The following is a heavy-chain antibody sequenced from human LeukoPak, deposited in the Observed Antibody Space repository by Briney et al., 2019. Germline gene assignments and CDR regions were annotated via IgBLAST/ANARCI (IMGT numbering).Heavy chain of an antibody. D-gene: IGHD5-18*01. CDR1: GGTFSSYA. Sequence: GASVKVSCKASGGTFSSYAISWVRQAPGQGLEWMGGIIPIFGTANYAQKFQGRVTITADESTSTAYMELSSLRSEDTAVYYCASSGNGYSYGYLDYWGQGTLVTVSS. CDR3: ASSGNGYSYGYLDY. J-gene: IGHJ4*02. CDR2: IIPIFGTA. V-gene: IGHV1-69*13.